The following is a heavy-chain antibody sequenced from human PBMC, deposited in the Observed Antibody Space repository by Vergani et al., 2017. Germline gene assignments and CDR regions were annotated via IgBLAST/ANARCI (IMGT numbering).Heavy chain of an antibody. D-gene: IGHD5-18*01. V-gene: IGHV2-70*01. Sequence: QVTLRESGPALVKPTQTLTLTCTFSGFSLTTSGMCVSWIRQPPGKALEWLALIDWDDDEYYSTSLKTRLTISKDTSKNQVVLTMTNMDPVDTATYYCARGHTYGYGQYYYYMDVWGKGTTVTVSS. J-gene: IGHJ6*03. CDR1: GFSLTTSGMC. CDR2: IDWDDDE. CDR3: ARGHTYGYGQYYYYMDV.